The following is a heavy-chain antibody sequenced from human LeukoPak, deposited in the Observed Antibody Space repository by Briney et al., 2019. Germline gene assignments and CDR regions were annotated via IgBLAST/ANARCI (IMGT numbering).Heavy chain of an antibody. CDR3: AMGTMVRGVENIPIDAFDI. J-gene: IGHJ3*02. CDR2: IIPILGIA. Sequence: SSVKVSCKASGGTFSSYAISWVRQAPGQGLEWMGRIIPILGIANYAQKFQGRVTITADKSTSTAYMELSSLRSEDTAVYYCAMGTMVRGVENIPIDAFDIWGQGTMVTVSS. CDR1: GGTFSSYA. V-gene: IGHV1-69*04. D-gene: IGHD3-10*01.